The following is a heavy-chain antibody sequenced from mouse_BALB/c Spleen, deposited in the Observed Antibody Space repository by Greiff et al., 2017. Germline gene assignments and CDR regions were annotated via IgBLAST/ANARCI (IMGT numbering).Heavy chain of an antibody. J-gene: IGHJ2*01. CDR1: GYTFTSYW. CDR2: INPSNGRT. V-gene: IGHV1S81*02. CDR3: ARSGGGFDY. Sequence: VQLQQPGAELVKPGASVKLSCKASGYTFTSYWMHWVKQRPGQGLEWIGEINPSNGRTNYNEKFKSKATLTVDKSSSTAYMQLSSLTSEDSAAYYCARSGGGFDYWGQGTTLTVSS.